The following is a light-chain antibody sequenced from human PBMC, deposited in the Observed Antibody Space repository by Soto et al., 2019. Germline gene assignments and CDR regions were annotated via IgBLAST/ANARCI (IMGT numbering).Light chain of an antibody. J-gene: IGLJ2*01. CDR2: EVT. Sequence: QSALTQPASVSGSPGQSITISCTGTSSDVGGYNYVSWYQHHPAKAPKLIIYEVTNRPSGISSRFSGSKSGNTASLTISGLQAEDEADYYCSSFTSTTILVFGGGTKVTVL. CDR1: SSDVGGYNY. CDR3: SSFTSTTILV. V-gene: IGLV2-14*01.